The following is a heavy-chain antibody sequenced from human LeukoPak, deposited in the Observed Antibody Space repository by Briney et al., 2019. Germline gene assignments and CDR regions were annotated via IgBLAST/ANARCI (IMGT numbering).Heavy chain of an antibody. CDR3: ARYCSSTSCFFDAFDI. CDR1: GGSFSGYY. D-gene: IGHD2-2*01. CDR2: INHSGST. J-gene: IGHJ3*02. Sequence: SETLSLTCAVYGGSFSGYYWSWIRQPPGKGLEWIGEINHSGSTNYNPSLKSRVTISVDTSKNQFSLKLSSVTAADTAVYYCARYCSSTSCFFDAFDIWGQGTVVTVSS. V-gene: IGHV4-34*01.